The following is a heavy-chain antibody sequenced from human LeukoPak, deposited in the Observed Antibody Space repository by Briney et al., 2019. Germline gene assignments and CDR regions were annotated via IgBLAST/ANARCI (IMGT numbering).Heavy chain of an antibody. D-gene: IGHD6-19*01. Sequence: GGSLRLSCAASGFTFSSYSMNWVRQAPGKGLEWVSSINSSSSYIYYADSVKGRFTISRDNAKNSLYLQMNSLRAEDTAVYYCARAIAVAGTASGELDYWGQGTLVTVSS. J-gene: IGHJ4*02. CDR2: INSSSSYI. V-gene: IGHV3-21*01. CDR1: GFTFSSYS. CDR3: ARAIAVAGTASGELDY.